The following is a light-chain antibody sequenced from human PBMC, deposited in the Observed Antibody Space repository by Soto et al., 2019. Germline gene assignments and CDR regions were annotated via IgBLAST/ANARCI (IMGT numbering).Light chain of an antibody. Sequence: DIVLTQSPGTLSLSPGERATLSCESSQTVTSNYLAWYQQKPGQAPRLIIYGASSRATGIPDRFSGSRSGTDCTLTISRLEPEDFAVYYCQQYGSSPRTFGQGTKVDIK. CDR2: GAS. J-gene: IGKJ1*01. CDR3: QQYGSSPRT. V-gene: IGKV3-20*01. CDR1: QTVTSNY.